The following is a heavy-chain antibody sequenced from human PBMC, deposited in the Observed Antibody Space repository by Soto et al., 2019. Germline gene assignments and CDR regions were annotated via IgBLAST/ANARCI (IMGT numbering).Heavy chain of an antibody. J-gene: IGHJ3*02. D-gene: IGHD3-3*01. V-gene: IGHV3-23*01. CDR1: GFTFSSYA. Sequence: GGSLRLSCAASGFTFSSYAMSWVRQAPGKGLEWVSAISGSGGSTYYADSVKGRFTISRDNSKNTLYLQMNSLRAEDTAVYYCAKVLGITIFGVVVDAFDIWGQRTMVTVAS. CDR2: ISGSGGST. CDR3: AKVLGITIFGVVVDAFDI.